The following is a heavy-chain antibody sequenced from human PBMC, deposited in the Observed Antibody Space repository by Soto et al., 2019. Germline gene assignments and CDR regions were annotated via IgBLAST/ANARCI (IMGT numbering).Heavy chain of an antibody. D-gene: IGHD2-21*02. CDR1: GDTFTDYY. CDR3: AIGGHVVVVTAALAY. J-gene: IGHJ4*02. CDR2: VNPSGGHT. Sequence: GASVKVSCKASGDTFTDYYIHWVRQAPGQGLEWMGTVNPSGGHTTYAQHFLGRVTMTRDTSTSTLYMELTSLTSDDTAIYYCAIGGHVVVVTAALAYWGQGSLVPVSS. V-gene: IGHV1-46*01.